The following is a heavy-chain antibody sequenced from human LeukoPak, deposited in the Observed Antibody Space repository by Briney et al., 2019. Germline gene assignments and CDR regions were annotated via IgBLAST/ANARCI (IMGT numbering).Heavy chain of an antibody. CDR2: IIPVFGTA. CDR3: ARGGKYQLLYVSYYYYMDV. CDR1: GGTFSSYT. V-gene: IGHV1-69*13. D-gene: IGHD2-2*02. Sequence: SVKVSCKASGGTFSSYTINWVRQAPGQGLEWMGGIIPVFGTANYVQKFQGRVTITADESTSTAYMELSSPRSEDTAVYYCARGGKYQLLYVSYYYYMDVWGKGTTVTVSS. J-gene: IGHJ6*03.